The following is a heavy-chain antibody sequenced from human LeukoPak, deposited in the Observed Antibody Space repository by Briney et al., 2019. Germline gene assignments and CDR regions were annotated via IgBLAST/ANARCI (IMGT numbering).Heavy chain of an antibody. V-gene: IGHV4-38-2*02. Sequence: SETLSLTCTVSGYSISSGYYWGWIRQPPGKGLEWIGSIYRSGSTYYNPSLKSRVTISIDTSKNQFSLKLSSVTAADTAVYYCARVGELMVYAPHGPDDAFDIWGQGTMVTVSS. D-gene: IGHD2-8*01. CDR3: ARVGELMVYAPHGPDDAFDI. CDR1: GYSISSGYY. J-gene: IGHJ3*02. CDR2: IYRSGST.